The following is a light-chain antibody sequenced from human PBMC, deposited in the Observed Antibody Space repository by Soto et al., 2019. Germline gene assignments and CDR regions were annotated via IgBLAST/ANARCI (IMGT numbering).Light chain of an antibody. CDR2: VNSDGSH. Sequence: QPVLTQSPSASASLGASVKLTCTLSSGHSSHPITWHQQQPEKGPRYLMKVNSDGSHNKGDGIPDRFSGSSSGAERYLTISSLQSEDEADYYCQTWDTGIVFGTGTKLTVL. CDR1: SGHSSHP. V-gene: IGLV4-69*01. J-gene: IGLJ1*01. CDR3: QTWDTGIV.